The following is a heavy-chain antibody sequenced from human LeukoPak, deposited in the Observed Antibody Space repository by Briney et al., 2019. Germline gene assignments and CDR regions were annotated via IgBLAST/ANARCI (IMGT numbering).Heavy chain of an antibody. CDR3: ASLYYYDSSGQYYFDY. J-gene: IGHJ4*02. CDR2: IYYSGST. V-gene: IGHV4-59*08. D-gene: IGHD3-22*01. CDR1: GGSISSYY. Sequence: SETLSLTCTVSGGSISSYYWRWIRQPPGKGLEWIGYIYYSGSTNYNPSLKSRVTISVDTSKNQFSLKLSSVTAADTAVYYCASLYYYDSSGQYYFDYWGQGTLVTVSS.